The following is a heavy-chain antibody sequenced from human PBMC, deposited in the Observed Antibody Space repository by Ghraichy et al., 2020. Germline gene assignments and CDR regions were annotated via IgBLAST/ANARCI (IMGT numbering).Heavy chain of an antibody. Sequence: SETLSLTCTVSGGSISSGSYYWSWIRQHPGKGLEWIGYIYYSGSTFYNPSLKSRVTISLDTSENQFSLNLTSVTAADTAVYYCARALLGSNWFDPWGQGTLVTVSS. V-gene: IGHV4-31*03. CDR1: GGSISSGSYY. CDR2: IYYSGST. J-gene: IGHJ5*02. D-gene: IGHD3-10*01. CDR3: ARALLGSNWFDP.